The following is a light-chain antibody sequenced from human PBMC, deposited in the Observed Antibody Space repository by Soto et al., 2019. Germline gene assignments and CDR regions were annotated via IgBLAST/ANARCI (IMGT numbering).Light chain of an antibody. CDR2: EDI. Sequence: QSALTQPASVSGSPGQSITISCTGTSSDIGRYNLVSWYQQHAGKAPKLIIYEDIERPSGVSDRFSGSKSGNTASLTISGLQTEDEADYYCCSYAGGASVVFGGGTQLTVL. CDR3: CSYAGGASVV. V-gene: IGLV2-23*01. CDR1: SSDIGRYNL. J-gene: IGLJ2*01.